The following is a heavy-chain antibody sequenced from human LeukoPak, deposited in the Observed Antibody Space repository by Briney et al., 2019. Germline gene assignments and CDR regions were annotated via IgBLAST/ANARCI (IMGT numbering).Heavy chain of an antibody. D-gene: IGHD4-11*01. Sequence: ASVKVSCKASGGTFSGYSIAWVRQAPGQGLEWMGGIIPNFRTSNYAQKFQGRVTFSTDESAGTGYLELSGLRSEDTAVYYCAGPKDSNWETLHHWGQGTLVTVSS. CDR2: IIPNFRTS. CDR3: AGPKDSNWETLHH. V-gene: IGHV1-69*05. J-gene: IGHJ1*01. CDR1: GGTFSGYS.